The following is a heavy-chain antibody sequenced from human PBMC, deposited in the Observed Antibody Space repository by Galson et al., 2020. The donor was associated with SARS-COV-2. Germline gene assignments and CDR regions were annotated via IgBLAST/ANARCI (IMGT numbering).Heavy chain of an antibody. CDR2: IWYDGSNK. V-gene: IGHV3-33*01. CDR1: GFTFENYA. D-gene: IGHD6-19*01. Sequence: GGSLRLSCAASGFTFENYAMHWVRQAPGKGLEWVAQIWYDGSNKYYVDSVKGRFTISRDNSENTLYLQMNNLRAEDTAVYYCARDGQSSPGWAFDYWGQGTLVTISS. CDR3: ARDGQSSPGWAFDY. J-gene: IGHJ4*02.